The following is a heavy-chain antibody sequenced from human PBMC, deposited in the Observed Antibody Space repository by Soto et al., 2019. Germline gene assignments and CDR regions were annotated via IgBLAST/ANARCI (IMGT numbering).Heavy chain of an antibody. D-gene: IGHD4-17*01. CDR1: TGSIRTYY. Sequence: XETLSLTCSVATGSIRTYYWTWIRQSPGKGLEWIGQISHTGRTKYNPSLESRVTISVDTSRKQFSLKLTSVTAADTALYYFARDDTTGLFDFWGQGTLVTVSS. J-gene: IGHJ4*02. CDR3: ARDDTTGLFDF. CDR2: ISHTGRT. V-gene: IGHV4-59*01.